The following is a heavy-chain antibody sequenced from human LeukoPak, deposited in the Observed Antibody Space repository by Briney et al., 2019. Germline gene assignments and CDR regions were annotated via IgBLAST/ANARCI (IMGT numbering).Heavy chain of an antibody. CDR1: GGTFSSYA. V-gene: IGHV1-69*13. D-gene: IGHD3-10*01. J-gene: IGHJ3*02. Sequence: SVKVSCKASGGTFSSYAISWVRQAPGQGLEWMGGIIPIFGTANYAQKFQGRVTITADESTSTAYMELSSLRSEDTAVYYCARDTITMVRGKSARSSPAFDIWGQWTMVTVSS. CDR3: ARDTITMVRGKSARSSPAFDI. CDR2: IIPIFGTA.